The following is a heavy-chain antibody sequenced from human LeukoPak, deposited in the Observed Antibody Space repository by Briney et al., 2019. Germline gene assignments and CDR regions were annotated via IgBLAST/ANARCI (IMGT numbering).Heavy chain of an antibody. V-gene: IGHV1-24*01. CDR2: FDPEDGET. Sequence: GASVKVSCKASGYTFTGYYIHWVRQAPGKGLEWMGGFDPEDGETIYAQKFQGRVTMTEDTSTDTAYMELSSLRSEDTAVYYCATTDSSAIGYNWFDPWGQGTLVTVSS. CDR1: GYTFTGYY. J-gene: IGHJ5*02. D-gene: IGHD3-22*01. CDR3: ATTDSSAIGYNWFDP.